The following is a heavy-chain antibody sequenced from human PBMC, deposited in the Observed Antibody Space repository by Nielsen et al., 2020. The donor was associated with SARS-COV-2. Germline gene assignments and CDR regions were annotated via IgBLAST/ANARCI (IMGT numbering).Heavy chain of an antibody. Sequence: GGSLRLSCAASGFTFSTYWMSWVRQAPGKGLEWVANIKPDGSEKYYVDSVKGRFTISRDNVKNSLDLQMNSLRAEDMAVYYCATNSDWRHDYWGQGTLVTVST. D-gene: IGHD6-19*01. CDR3: ATNSDWRHDY. J-gene: IGHJ4*02. CDR1: GFTFSTYW. CDR2: IKPDGSEK. V-gene: IGHV3-7*01.